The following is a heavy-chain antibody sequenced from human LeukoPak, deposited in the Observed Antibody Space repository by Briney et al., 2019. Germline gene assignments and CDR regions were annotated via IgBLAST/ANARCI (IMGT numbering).Heavy chain of an antibody. CDR3: ASEDIVATRIPFDY. CDR1: GFTFSSYE. D-gene: IGHD5-12*01. J-gene: IGHJ4*02. Sequence: GGSLRLSCAASGFTFSSYEMNWVRQAPGKGLEWVSHISSSGSTIYYADSVKGRFTISRDNAKNSLYLQMNSLRAEDTAVYYCASEDIVATRIPFDYWGQGTLVTVSS. CDR2: ISSSGSTI. V-gene: IGHV3-48*03.